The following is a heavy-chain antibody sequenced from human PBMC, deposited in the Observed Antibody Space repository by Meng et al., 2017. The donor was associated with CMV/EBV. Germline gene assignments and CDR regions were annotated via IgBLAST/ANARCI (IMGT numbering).Heavy chain of an antibody. CDR1: TFSSYT. CDR2: IIPILGIA. V-gene: IGHV1-69*02. D-gene: IGHD1-26*01. Sequence: TFSSYTISWVRQAPGQGLEWMGRIIPILGIANYAQKFQGRVTIIADKSTSTAYMELSSLRSEDTAVYYCARTRIGIVGATSSGNFDYWGQGTLVTVSS. CDR3: ARTRIGIVGATSSGNFDY. J-gene: IGHJ4*02.